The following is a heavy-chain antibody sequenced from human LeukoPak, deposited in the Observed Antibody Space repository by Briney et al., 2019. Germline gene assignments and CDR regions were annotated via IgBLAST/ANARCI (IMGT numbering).Heavy chain of an antibody. V-gene: IGHV4-34*01. CDR2: INHSGST. D-gene: IGHD6-6*01. Sequence: KPSETLSLTCAVYGGSFSGYYWSWIRQPPGKGLEWIGEINHSGSTNYNPSLKSRVTISVDTSKNQFSLKLSSVTAADTAVYYCARGWGQEAVIAARRVGWFDPWGQGTLVTVSS. CDR3: ARGWGQEAVIAARRVGWFDP. CDR1: GGSFSGYY. J-gene: IGHJ5*02.